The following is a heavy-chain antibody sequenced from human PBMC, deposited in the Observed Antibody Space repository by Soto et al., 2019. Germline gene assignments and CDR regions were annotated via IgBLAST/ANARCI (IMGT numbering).Heavy chain of an antibody. D-gene: IGHD2-8*02. V-gene: IGHV3-7*02. Sequence: EVQLVESGGDLVQPGGSPRLSCAASGFTFKDYSMTWMRQAPGRGPEWVANIKRDGLEKYYAESVRGRFVISRDDAKNSLYLQLNSLRVEDTAVYYCASHTWWHFDCGQGTLVTVSS. CDR2: IKRDGLEK. J-gene: IGHJ4*02. CDR3: ASHTWWHFD. CDR1: GFTFKDYS.